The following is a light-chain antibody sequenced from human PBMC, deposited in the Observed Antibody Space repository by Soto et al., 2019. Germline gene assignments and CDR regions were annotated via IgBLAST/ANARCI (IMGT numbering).Light chain of an antibody. CDR3: QQLNSYPLT. V-gene: IGKV1-9*01. CDR2: AAS. J-gene: IGKJ5*01. CDR1: LDISSF. Sequence: IQLTQSPSSLSASIGDRVTITCRASLDISSFLAWYQQEPGKAPKLLIYAASTLQSGVPSRFSGSGSGTDFTLTISSLHPEDFATYFCQQLNSYPLTFGQGTRLEIK.